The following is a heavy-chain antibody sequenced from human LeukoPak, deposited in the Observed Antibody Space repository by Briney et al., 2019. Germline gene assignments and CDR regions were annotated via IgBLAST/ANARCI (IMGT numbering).Heavy chain of an antibody. CDR2: IIPIFGTA. CDR1: GGTFSSYA. V-gene: IGHV1-69*13. J-gene: IGHJ4*02. D-gene: IGHD6-13*01. Sequence: SVKVSCKASGGTFSSYAISWVRQAPGQGLEWMGGIIPIFGTANYAQKFQGRVTITADESTSTAYMELSSLRSEDTAVYYCAGRYSSSPGRFDYWGQGTLVTVSS. CDR3: AGRYSSSPGRFDY.